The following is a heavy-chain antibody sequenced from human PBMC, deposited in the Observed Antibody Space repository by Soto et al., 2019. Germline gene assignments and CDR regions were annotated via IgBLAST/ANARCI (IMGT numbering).Heavy chain of an antibody. CDR3: ALGYMDWFDP. V-gene: IGHV4-59*08. CDR2: VYHSGST. CDR1: GDSTSYYS. J-gene: IGHJ5*02. D-gene: IGHD2-2*02. Sequence: SEMLSLTCSVSGDSTSYYSWSWIWVAPGKGLEWIGSVYHSGSTNYNRSLKSRVTILRDSSKAQFSLKLNPATAADTDVYYCALGYMDWFDPWGQGTLVTVS.